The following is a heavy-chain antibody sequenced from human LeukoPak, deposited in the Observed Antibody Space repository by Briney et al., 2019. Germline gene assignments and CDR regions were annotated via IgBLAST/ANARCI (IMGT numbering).Heavy chain of an antibody. CDR2: ISGSGAST. D-gene: IGHD3-22*01. CDR1: GFTFSNYA. CDR3: AKGPPYDSSGYYSAFDY. V-gene: IGHV3-23*01. Sequence: TAGSPTLSCAASGFTFSNYAMSWVRQAPGKGLDWVSVISGSGASTYYADSVRGRFTISRANSKKSLYLQMNSLRAEYTAVYFCAKGPPYDSSGYYSAFDYWGQGTLVTVSS. J-gene: IGHJ4*02.